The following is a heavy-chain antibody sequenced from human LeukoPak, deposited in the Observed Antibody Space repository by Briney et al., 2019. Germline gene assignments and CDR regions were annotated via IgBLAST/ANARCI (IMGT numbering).Heavy chain of an antibody. CDR2: IYYSGTT. CDR3: ARGGVAAKYYFDS. Sequence: SETLSLTRTVSGGSISPLYWSWIRQPPGKGLEFIGYIYYSGTTNYNPSLKSRVTLSVDTSKNQFSLKLSSVTAADTAVYYCARGGVAAKYYFDSWGQGTLVTVSS. D-gene: IGHD3-10*01. CDR1: GGSISPLY. J-gene: IGHJ4*02. V-gene: IGHV4-59*11.